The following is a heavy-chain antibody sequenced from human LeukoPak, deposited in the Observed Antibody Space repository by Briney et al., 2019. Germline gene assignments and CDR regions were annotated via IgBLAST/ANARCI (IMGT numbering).Heavy chain of an antibody. J-gene: IGHJ4*02. CDR1: GFTFSSYG. CDR2: ISYDGNNK. D-gene: IGHD5-12*01. Sequence: GGSLRLSCAASGFTFSSYGMHWVRQAPGKGLEWVAVISYDGNNKYYADSVKGRFTISRDKSRNTLYLQMNSLRAEDTAVYYCAKEQRYSGYEPGLDYWGQGTLVIVSS. V-gene: IGHV3-30*18. CDR3: AKEQRYSGYEPGLDY.